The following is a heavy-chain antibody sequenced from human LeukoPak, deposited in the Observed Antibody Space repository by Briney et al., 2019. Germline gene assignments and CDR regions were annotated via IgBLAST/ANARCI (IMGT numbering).Heavy chain of an antibody. Sequence: ASVKVSCKASGYTFTGYYMHWVRQAPGQGLEWMGYINPNSGGTNYAQKFQGRVTMTRDTSISTAYMELSRLTSDDTALYYCARKSAARATSEFDCWGQGTLVTVSS. D-gene: IGHD6-25*01. V-gene: IGHV1-2*02. J-gene: IGHJ4*02. CDR2: INPNSGGT. CDR3: ARKSAARATSEFDC. CDR1: GYTFTGYY.